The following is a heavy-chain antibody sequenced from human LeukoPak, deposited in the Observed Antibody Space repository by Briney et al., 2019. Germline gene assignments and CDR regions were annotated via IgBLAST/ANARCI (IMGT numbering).Heavy chain of an antibody. V-gene: IGHV3-30*18. CDR1: GFTFSSYG. CDR2: ISHDGSNK. D-gene: IGHD5-12*01. Sequence: PGRSLRLSCAASGFTFSSYGMHWVRQAPGKGLEWVAVISHDGSNKHYADSVKGRFTISRDNSRSTVFLQMNGLRAEDSAVYYCAKDRRYSGFGLENYSGMDVWGKGTTVTVSS. J-gene: IGHJ6*04. CDR3: AKDRRYSGFGLENYSGMDV.